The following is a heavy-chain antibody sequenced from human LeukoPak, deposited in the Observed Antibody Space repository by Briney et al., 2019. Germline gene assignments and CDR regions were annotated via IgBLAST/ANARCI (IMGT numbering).Heavy chain of an antibody. CDR3: AKGSIAAHDAKTTLDY. CDR1: GFTFSSYA. CDR2: ISGSGAST. J-gene: IGHJ4*02. Sequence: GGSLRLSCAASGFTFSSYALNWVRQTPGKGLEWVSTISGSGASTYYADAVRGRFTISRDNSRNTLQLQMNSLRAEDTAVYYCAKGSIAAHDAKTTLDYWGQGTLVTVSS. V-gene: IGHV3-23*01. D-gene: IGHD6-13*01.